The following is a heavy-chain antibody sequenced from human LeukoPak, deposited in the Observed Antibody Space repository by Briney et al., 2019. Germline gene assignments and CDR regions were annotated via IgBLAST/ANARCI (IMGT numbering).Heavy chain of an antibody. V-gene: IGHV4-59*08. D-gene: IGHD4-23*01. J-gene: IGHJ4*02. Sequence: SETLSLTCTVSGGSISSYYWSWIRQPPGKGLEWIGYIYYSGSTNYNPSLKSRVTISVDTSKNQFSLKLSSVTAAYTAVYYCARHPYGGNSPFDYWGQGTLVTVSS. CDR1: GGSISSYY. CDR2: IYYSGST. CDR3: ARHPYGGNSPFDY.